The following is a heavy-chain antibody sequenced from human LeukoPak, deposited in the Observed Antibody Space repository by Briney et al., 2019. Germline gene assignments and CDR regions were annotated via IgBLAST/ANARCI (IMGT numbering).Heavy chain of an antibody. CDR1: GFTFSNAW. Sequence: GGPLRLSCAASGFTFSNAWMSWVRQAPGKGLEWVGRIKSKTDGGTTDYAAPVKGRFTISGDDSKNTLYLQMNSLKTEDTAVYYCTQYTYGFFQYWGQGTLVTVSS. D-gene: IGHD5-18*01. CDR3: TQYTYGFFQY. J-gene: IGHJ4*02. V-gene: IGHV3-15*01. CDR2: IKSKTDGGTT.